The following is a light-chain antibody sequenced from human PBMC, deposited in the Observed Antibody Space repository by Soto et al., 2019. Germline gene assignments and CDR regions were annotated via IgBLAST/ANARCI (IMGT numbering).Light chain of an antibody. CDR3: NSYTTSSTRV. V-gene: IGLV2-14*03. J-gene: IGLJ3*02. CDR2: DVT. Sequence: QSALTQPASVSGSPGQSITISCTGTSSDIGFYNYVSWYQQHPGKAPKLMIYDVTNRPSGVSSRFSGSKSGNTASLTISGLQAEDEADYYCNSYTTSSTRVFGGGTKLTVL. CDR1: SSDIGFYNY.